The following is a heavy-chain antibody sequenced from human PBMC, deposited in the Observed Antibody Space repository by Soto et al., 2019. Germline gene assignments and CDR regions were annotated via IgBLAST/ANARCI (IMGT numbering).Heavy chain of an antibody. CDR2: ISSSSSYT. Sequence: QVQLVESGGGLVKPGGSLRLSCAASGFTFSDYYMSWIRQAPGKGLEWVSYISSSSSYTNYADSVKGRFTISRDNAKNSLYLQMNSLRAEDTAVYYCARDRGSGSYRNWVDYWGQGTLVTVSS. V-gene: IGHV3-11*06. J-gene: IGHJ4*02. D-gene: IGHD1-26*01. CDR1: GFTFSDYY. CDR3: ARDRGSGSYRNWVDY.